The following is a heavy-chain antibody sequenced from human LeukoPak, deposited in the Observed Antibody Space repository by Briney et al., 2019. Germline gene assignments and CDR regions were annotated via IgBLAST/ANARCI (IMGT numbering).Heavy chain of an antibody. Sequence: GGSLRLSCEASGFTFSSTWIHWVRQAPGKGLVWVSRINPDGSVRNYADSVKDRFTISRDNAKSTLYLQMHSLRGEDTAVYYCATAGNYYFDYWGQGTLVTVSS. CDR2: INPDGSVR. CDR1: GFTFSSTW. J-gene: IGHJ4*02. CDR3: ATAGNYYFDY. V-gene: IGHV3-74*01. D-gene: IGHD1-1*01.